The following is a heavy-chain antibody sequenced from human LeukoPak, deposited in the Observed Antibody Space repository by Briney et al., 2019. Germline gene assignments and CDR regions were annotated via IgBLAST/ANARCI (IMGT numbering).Heavy chain of an antibody. CDR2: IYYSGST. Sequence: PSETLSLTCTVSGGSISSYYWSWIRQPPGKGLEWIGYIYYSGSTYYNPSLKSRVTISVDTSKNQFSLKLSSVTAADTAVYYCARDETAGYCSSTSCGGFDPWGQGTLVTVSS. D-gene: IGHD2-2*01. V-gene: IGHV4-59*12. J-gene: IGHJ5*02. CDR1: GGSISSYY. CDR3: ARDETAGYCSSTSCGGFDP.